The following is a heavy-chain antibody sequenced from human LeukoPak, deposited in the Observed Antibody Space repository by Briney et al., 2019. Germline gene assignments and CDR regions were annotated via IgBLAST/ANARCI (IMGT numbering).Heavy chain of an antibody. D-gene: IGHD5-18*01. V-gene: IGHV4-34*01. CDR2: INHSGST. CDR3: ARVPTNTAMVQVDY. Sequence: PSETLSLTCAVYGGPFSGYYWSWIRQPPGKGLEWIGEINHSGSTNYNPSLKSRVTISVDTSKNQFSLKLSSVTAADTAVYYCARVPTNTAMVQVDYWGQGTLVTVSS. J-gene: IGHJ4*02. CDR1: GGPFSGYY.